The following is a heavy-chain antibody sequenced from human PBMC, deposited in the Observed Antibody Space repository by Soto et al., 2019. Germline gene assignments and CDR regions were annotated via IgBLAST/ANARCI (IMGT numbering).Heavy chain of an antibody. CDR1: GGSISSGGYY. Sequence: SETLSLTCTVSGGSISSGGYYWSWIRQHPGKGLEWIGYIYYSGSTYYNPSLKSRVTISVDTPKNQFSLKLSSVTAADTAVYYFASLITIFGVVEGAPMDFWGQGTRVTVSS. CDR2: IYYSGST. CDR3: ASLITIFGVVEGAPMDF. D-gene: IGHD3-3*01. J-gene: IGHJ6*02. V-gene: IGHV4-31*03.